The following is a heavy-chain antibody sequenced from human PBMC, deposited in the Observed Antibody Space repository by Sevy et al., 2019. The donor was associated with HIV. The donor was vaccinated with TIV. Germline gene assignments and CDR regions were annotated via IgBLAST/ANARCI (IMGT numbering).Heavy chain of an antibody. CDR1: GFTFSKYS. Sequence: GGSLRLSCAASGFTFSKYSMSRVRQPPWKGLEWVSTLSFGCGELNYADSVKGRFTISRDNSKSSVYLQMNNLRPEDTAVYYCAREGCTKPHDYWGQGTLVTVSS. CDR2: LSFGCGEL. J-gene: IGHJ4*02. D-gene: IGHD2-8*01. CDR3: AREGCTKPHDY. V-gene: IGHV3-23*01.